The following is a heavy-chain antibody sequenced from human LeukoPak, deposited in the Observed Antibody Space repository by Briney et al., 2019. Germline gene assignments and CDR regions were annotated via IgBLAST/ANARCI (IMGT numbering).Heavy chain of an antibody. J-gene: IGHJ4*02. Sequence: SETLSLTCAVSGGSISSSNWWSWVRQPPGKGLEWIGEIYHSGSTNYNPSLKSRVTISVDKSKNQFSLKLSSVTAADTAVYYCAREPYGSGSYYSFDYWGQGTLVTVSS. CDR3: AREPYGSGSYYSFDY. CDR2: IYHSGST. V-gene: IGHV4-4*02. CDR1: GGSISSSNW. D-gene: IGHD3-10*01.